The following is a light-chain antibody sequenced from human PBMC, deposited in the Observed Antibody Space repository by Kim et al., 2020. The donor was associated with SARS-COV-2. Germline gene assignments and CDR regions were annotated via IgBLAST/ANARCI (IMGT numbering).Light chain of an antibody. CDR2: GAS. J-gene: IGKJ2*01. V-gene: IGKV3-20*01. Sequence: YPGERATLSCRASQSITSSYLAWFQQKPGQAPRLLIYGASSRATGIPDRFSGSGSETDFTLTISRLEPEDLAVYYCQHYGSPPQTFGQGTKVDIK. CDR3: QHYGSPPQT. CDR1: QSITSSY.